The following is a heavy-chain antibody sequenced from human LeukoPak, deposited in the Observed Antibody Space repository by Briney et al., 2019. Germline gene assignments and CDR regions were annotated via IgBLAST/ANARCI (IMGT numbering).Heavy chain of an antibody. CDR3: ARAVSGSSLHNFDY. Sequence: SVEVSCKASGGTFSSYAISWVRQAPGQGLEWMGRIIPILGIANYAQKFQGRVTITADKSTSTAYMELSSLRSEDTAVYYCARAVSGSSLHNFDYWGQGTLVTVSS. D-gene: IGHD1-26*01. J-gene: IGHJ4*02. V-gene: IGHV1-69*04. CDR2: IIPILGIA. CDR1: GGTFSSYA.